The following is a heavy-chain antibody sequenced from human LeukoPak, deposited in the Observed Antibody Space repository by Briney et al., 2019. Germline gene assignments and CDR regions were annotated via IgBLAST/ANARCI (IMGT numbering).Heavy chain of an antibody. V-gene: IGHV3-23*01. CDR2: ISGSGGST. CDR1: GFTFSSYA. CDR3: AKGRIEAAVADPFDY. J-gene: IGHJ4*02. D-gene: IGHD6-19*01. Sequence: PGGSLRLSCAAPGFTFSSYAMSWVRQAPGKGLEWVSAISGSGGSTYYADSVKGRFTISRDNSKNTLDLQMNSLRAEDTAVYYCAKGRIEAAVADPFDYWGQGTLVTVSS.